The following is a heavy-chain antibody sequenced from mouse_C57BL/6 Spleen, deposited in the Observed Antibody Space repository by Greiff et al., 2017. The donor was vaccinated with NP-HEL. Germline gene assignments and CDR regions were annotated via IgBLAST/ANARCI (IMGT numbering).Heavy chain of an antibody. V-gene: IGHV1-69*01. J-gene: IGHJ2*01. D-gene: IGHD2-1*01. CDR2: IDPSDSYT. CDR1: GYTFTSYW. Sequence: QVQLQQPGAELVMPGASVKLSCKASGYTFTSYWMHWVKQRPGQGLEWIGEIDPSDSYTNYNQKFKGKSTLTVDKSSSTAYMQLSSLTSEDSAVYYCARDLLFDYWGQGTTLTVSS. CDR3: ARDLLFDY.